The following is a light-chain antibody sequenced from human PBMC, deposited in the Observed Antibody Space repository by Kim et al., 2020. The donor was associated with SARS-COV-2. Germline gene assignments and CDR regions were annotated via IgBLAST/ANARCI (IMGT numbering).Light chain of an antibody. V-gene: IGKV3-20*01. CDR2: GAF. CDR1: QSVSSNY. J-gene: IGKJ3*01. Sequence: EIVLTQSPGTLSLSPGERATLSCRASQSVSSNYLAWYQQKPGQAPRLLIYGAFNRATGIPDRFSGSGSGTDFTLTISRLEPEDFAVYYCQQFGTSPVTFGPGTKVDIK. CDR3: QQFGTSPVT.